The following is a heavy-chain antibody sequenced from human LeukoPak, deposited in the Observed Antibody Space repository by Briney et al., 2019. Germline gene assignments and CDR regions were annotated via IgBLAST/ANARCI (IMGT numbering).Heavy chain of an antibody. J-gene: IGHJ5*02. V-gene: IGHV4-38-2*02. D-gene: IGHD3-10*01. CDR3: AREWDHYYGSGSSFWFDP. Sequence: SETLSLTCAVYAGSFSGYYWGWIRQPPGKGLEWIGSIYHSGSTYYNPSLKSRVTISVDTSKNQFSLKLSSVTAADTAVYYCAREWDHYYGSGSSFWFDPWGQGTLVTVSS. CDR2: IYHSGST. CDR1: AGSFSGYY.